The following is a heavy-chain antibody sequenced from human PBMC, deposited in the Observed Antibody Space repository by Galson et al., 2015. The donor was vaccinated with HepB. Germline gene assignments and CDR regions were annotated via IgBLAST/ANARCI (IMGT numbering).Heavy chain of an antibody. V-gene: IGHV4-61*02. Sequence: TLSLTCTVSGGSISSGSYYWSWIRQPAGKGLEWIGRIYTSGSTNYNPSLKSRVTISVDTSKNQFSLKLSSVTAADTAVYYCARVPQYSSSWYRGRRVFEDYWGQGTLVTVSS. CDR2: IYTSGST. D-gene: IGHD6-13*01. J-gene: IGHJ4*02. CDR3: ARVPQYSSSWYRGRRVFEDY. CDR1: GGSISSGSYY.